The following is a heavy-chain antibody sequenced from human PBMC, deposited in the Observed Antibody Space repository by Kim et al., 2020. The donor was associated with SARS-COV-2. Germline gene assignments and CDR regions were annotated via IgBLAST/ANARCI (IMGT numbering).Heavy chain of an antibody. V-gene: IGHV3-23*01. Sequence: GGSLRLSCAASGFTFSSYAMSWVRQAPGKGLEWVSAISGSGGSTYYADSVKGRFTISRDNSKNTLYLQMNSLRAEDTAVYYCAKVTGGTTMIVVVITRAFDYWGQGTLVTVSS. CDR3: AKVTGGTTMIVVVITRAFDY. CDR1: GFTFSSYA. CDR2: ISGSGGST. J-gene: IGHJ4*02. D-gene: IGHD3-22*01.